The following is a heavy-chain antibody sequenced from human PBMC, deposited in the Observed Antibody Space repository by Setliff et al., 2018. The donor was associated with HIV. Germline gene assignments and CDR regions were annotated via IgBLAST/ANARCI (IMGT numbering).Heavy chain of an antibody. J-gene: IGHJ6*03. Sequence: SETLSLTCTVSGVSINSGNYYWGWIRQPAGKRLEWIGRIYSSGNTNYNPSLKSRVTISVDTSKNQFSLKLSSVTAADTGVYYCARHRDPPGSRWIFYYYYMDLWGGGTTVTVSS. CDR1: GVSINSGNYY. CDR3: ARHRDPPGSRWIFYYYYMDL. CDR2: IYSSGNT. D-gene: IGHD6-13*01. V-gene: IGHV4-61*02.